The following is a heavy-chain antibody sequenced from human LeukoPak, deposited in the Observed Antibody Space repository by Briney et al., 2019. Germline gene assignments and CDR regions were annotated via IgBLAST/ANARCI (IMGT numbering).Heavy chain of an antibody. CDR2: INPNSGGT. CDR3: ARDPTGYSSGWYWFDP. Sequence: ASVKVSCKASGYKFTTYGIGWVRQAPGQGLEWMGWINPNSGGTNYAQKFQGRVTMTRDTSISTAYMELSRLRSDDTAVYYCARDPTGYSSGWYWFDPWGQGTLVTVSS. CDR1: GYKFTTYG. D-gene: IGHD6-19*01. V-gene: IGHV1-2*02. J-gene: IGHJ5*02.